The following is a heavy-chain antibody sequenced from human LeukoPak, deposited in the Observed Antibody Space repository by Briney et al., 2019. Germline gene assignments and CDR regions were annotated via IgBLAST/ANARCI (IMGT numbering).Heavy chain of an antibody. CDR1: GGSISSYY. D-gene: IGHD1-26*01. Sequence: PSETLSLTCTVSGGSISSYYWSWIRQPAGKGLEWIGRIYTSGSTNYNPSLKSRVTMSVDTSKNQFSLKLSSVTAAGTAVYYCASNIVGAPHGAFDIWGQGTMVTVSS. CDR2: IYTSGST. CDR3: ASNIVGAPHGAFDI. J-gene: IGHJ3*02. V-gene: IGHV4-4*07.